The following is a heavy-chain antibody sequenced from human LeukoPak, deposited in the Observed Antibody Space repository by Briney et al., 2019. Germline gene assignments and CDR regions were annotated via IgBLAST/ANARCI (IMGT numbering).Heavy chain of an antibody. Sequence: GASVKVSCKASGYTFTDYHMHWVRQAPGQGREGMGWINPGSGGTNYAQSFQGRVTMTRDTSISTAYMELYSLRSDDTAVYYCARELGGGTTREDWFDPWGQGTLVTVSS. J-gene: IGHJ5*02. V-gene: IGHV1-2*02. D-gene: IGHD1-1*01. CDR2: INPGSGGT. CDR1: GYTFTDYH. CDR3: ARELGGGTTREDWFDP.